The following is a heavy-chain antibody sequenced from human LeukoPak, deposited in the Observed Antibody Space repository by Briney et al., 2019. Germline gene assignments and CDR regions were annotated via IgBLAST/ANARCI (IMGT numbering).Heavy chain of an antibody. CDR1: GGSISSSSYY. CDR2: IYYSGST. V-gene: IGHV4-39*01. J-gene: IGHJ4*02. Sequence: SETLSLTRTVSGGSISSSSYYWGWIRQPPGKGLEWIGSIYYSGSTYYNPSLKSRVTISVDTSKNQFSLKLSSVTAADTAVYYCARRHYYDSSGYHYWGQGTLVTVSS. CDR3: ARRHYYDSSGYHY. D-gene: IGHD3-22*01.